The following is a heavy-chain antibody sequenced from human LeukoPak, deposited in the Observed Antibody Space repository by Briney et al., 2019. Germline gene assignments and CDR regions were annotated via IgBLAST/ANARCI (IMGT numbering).Heavy chain of an antibody. CDR3: ARDGRGRWGVDY. Sequence: ASVKVSCKASGYTFTSYGISWVRQAPGQGLELKGWISAYNGNTNYAQKLQGRVTMTTDTSTSTAYMELRSPRYDDTAVYYCARDGRGRWGVDYWGQGTLVTVSS. CDR1: GYTFTSYG. J-gene: IGHJ4*02. D-gene: IGHD2-15*01. CDR2: ISAYNGNT. V-gene: IGHV1-18*01.